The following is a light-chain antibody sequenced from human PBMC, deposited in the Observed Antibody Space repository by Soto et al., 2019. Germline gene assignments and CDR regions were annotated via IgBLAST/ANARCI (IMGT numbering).Light chain of an antibody. CDR2: GNI. CDR3: QSYDSSLSGWV. CDR1: SSNIGAGYD. J-gene: IGLJ3*02. V-gene: IGLV1-40*01. Sequence: QSVLTQPPSVSGAPGQRGTISCTGRSSNIGAGYDVHWYQQLPGTAPKLLIYGNINRPSGVPDRFSGSKSGTSASLAITGLQAEDEADYYCQSYDSSLSGWVFGGGTKVTVL.